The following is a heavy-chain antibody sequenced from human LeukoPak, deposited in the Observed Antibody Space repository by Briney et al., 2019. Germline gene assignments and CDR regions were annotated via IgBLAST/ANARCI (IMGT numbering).Heavy chain of an antibody. Sequence: SETLSLTCTVSGGSISSYYWSWIRQPPGKGLEWIGYIYYSGSTNYNPSPKSRVTISVDTSKNQFSLKLSSVTAADTAVYYCARSLWFRELLSPFDYWGQGTLVTVSS. CDR3: ARSLWFRELLSPFDY. V-gene: IGHV4-59*01. J-gene: IGHJ4*02. D-gene: IGHD3-10*01. CDR2: IYYSGST. CDR1: GGSISSYY.